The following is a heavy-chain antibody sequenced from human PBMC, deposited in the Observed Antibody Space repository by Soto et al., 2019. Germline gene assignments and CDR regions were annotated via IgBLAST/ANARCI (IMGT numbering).Heavy chain of an antibody. J-gene: IGHJ2*01. CDR2: INAGNGNT. D-gene: IGHD6-19*01. CDR1: GYTFTSYA. Sequence: QVQLVQSGAEVKKPGASVKVSGKASGYTFTSYAMHWVRQAPGQRLEGMGWINAGNGNTKYSQKFQGRVTITRDTSASTAYMELSSLRSEDTAVYYCARDSVAVAGAHWYFDLWGRGTLVTVSS. CDR3: ARDSVAVAGAHWYFDL. V-gene: IGHV1-3*01.